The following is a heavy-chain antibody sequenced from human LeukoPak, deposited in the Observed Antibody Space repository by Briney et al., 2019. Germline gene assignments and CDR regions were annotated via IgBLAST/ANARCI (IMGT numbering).Heavy chain of an antibody. CDR1: GGSISSYY. D-gene: IGHD5-18*01. CDR3: ARGGYTAWFDP. CDR2: IYYSGST. V-gene: IGHV4-59*01. Sequence: PSETPSLTCTVSGGSISSYYWSWIRQPPGKGLEWIGYIYYSGSTNYNPSLKSRVTISVDTSKNQFSLKLSSVTAADTAVYYCARGGYTAWFDPWGQGTLVTVSS. J-gene: IGHJ5*02.